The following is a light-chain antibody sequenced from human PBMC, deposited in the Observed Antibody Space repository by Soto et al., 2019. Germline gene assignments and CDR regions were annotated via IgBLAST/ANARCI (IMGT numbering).Light chain of an antibody. Sequence: QSALTQPPSASGSPGQSVTISCTGTSSDVGGHNYVSWYRQQPGKAPRLMIYEVTKRPSGVPDRFSGSKSGNTAFLTVSGPQAEDEADYYCSSYAGRKNYVVFGGGTKVIVL. CDR3: SSYAGRKNYVV. V-gene: IGLV2-8*01. J-gene: IGLJ2*01. CDR1: SSDVGGHNY. CDR2: EVT.